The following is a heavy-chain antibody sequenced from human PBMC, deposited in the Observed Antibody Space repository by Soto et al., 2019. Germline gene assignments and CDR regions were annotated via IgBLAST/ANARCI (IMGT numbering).Heavy chain of an antibody. D-gene: IGHD3-10*01. Sequence: PSETLSLTCTVSGESVSNQNWWSWVRQAPGKGLEWIGAIYSGGSTTYRPSLKCRVTISLVKPENQFSLTLTSVTAADAGTYFCASVDLGSGVTFFAFDVWGQGTVVTV. CDR3: ASVDLGSGVTFFAFDV. CDR1: GESVSNQNW. V-gene: IGHV4-4*02. J-gene: IGHJ3*01. CDR2: IYSGGST.